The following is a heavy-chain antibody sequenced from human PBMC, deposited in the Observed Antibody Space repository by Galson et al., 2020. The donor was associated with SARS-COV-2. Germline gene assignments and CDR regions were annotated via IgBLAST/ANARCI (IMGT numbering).Heavy chain of an antibody. Sequence: GESLKISCAASGFTFSSSTMNWVRQAPGKGLEWVSSISASGTYIHYGDAVKGRFTISRDNAKNSLFLQMNSLRAEDTATYYCARDRGQWELLLDNWGQGTLVTVSS. D-gene: IGHD1-26*01. V-gene: IGHV3-21*01. CDR1: GFTFSSST. CDR3: ARDRGQWELLLDN. CDR2: ISASGTYI. J-gene: IGHJ4*02.